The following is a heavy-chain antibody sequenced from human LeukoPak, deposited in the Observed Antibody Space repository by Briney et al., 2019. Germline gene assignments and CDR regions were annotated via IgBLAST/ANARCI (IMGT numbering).Heavy chain of an antibody. J-gene: IGHJ3*02. Sequence: SETLSLTCTVSGGSISSGSYYWSWIRQPPGKGLEWIGYIYYSGSTNYNPSLKSRVTISVDTSKNQFSLKLSSVTAADTAVYYCAREGRFGSQRGAFDIWGQGTMVTVSS. V-gene: IGHV4-61*01. D-gene: IGHD3-10*01. CDR3: AREGRFGSQRGAFDI. CDR2: IYYSGST. CDR1: GGSISSGSYY.